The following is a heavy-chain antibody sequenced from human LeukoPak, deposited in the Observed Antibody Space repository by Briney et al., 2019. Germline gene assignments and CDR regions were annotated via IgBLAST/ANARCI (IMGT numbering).Heavy chain of an antibody. J-gene: IGHJ4*02. V-gene: IGHV4-59*01. CDR3: ARDRSGIAAAGTGVPFDY. Sequence: KPSETLSLTRTVSGGSISSYYWSWIRQPLGKGLEWIGYIYYSGSTNYNPSLKSRVTISVDTSKNQFSLKLSSVTAADTAVYYCARDRSGIAAAGTGVPFDYWGQGTLVTVSS. D-gene: IGHD6-13*01. CDR2: IYYSGST. CDR1: GGSISSYY.